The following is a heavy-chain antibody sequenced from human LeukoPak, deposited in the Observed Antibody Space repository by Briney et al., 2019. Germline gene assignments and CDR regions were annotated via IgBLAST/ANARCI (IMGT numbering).Heavy chain of an antibody. V-gene: IGHV3-30*18. CDR1: GFTFSSYG. CDR2: ISYDGSNK. D-gene: IGHD6-19*01. Sequence: GGSLRLSCAASGFTFSSYGMHWVRQAPGKGLEWVAVISYDGSNKYYVDSVKGRFTISRDNSKNTLYLQMNSLRAEDTAVYYCAKPPGWYYYYYGMDVWGKGTTVTVSS. CDR3: AKPPGWYYYYYGMDV. J-gene: IGHJ6*04.